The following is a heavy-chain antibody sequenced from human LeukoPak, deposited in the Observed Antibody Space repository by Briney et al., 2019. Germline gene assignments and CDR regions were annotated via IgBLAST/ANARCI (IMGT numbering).Heavy chain of an antibody. D-gene: IGHD3-10*01. CDR2: IYHSGST. V-gene: IGHV4-38-2*02. CDR3: ARGGYYGSGNDFRFDP. J-gene: IGHJ5*02. Sequence: SETLSLICTVSGYSISSRYYWGWIRQPPGKGLEWIGSIYHSGSTHYNPSLKSRITISVDTSKNQFSLKLSSVTAADTAVYYCARGGYYGSGNDFRFDPWGQGTLVTVSS. CDR1: GYSISSRYY.